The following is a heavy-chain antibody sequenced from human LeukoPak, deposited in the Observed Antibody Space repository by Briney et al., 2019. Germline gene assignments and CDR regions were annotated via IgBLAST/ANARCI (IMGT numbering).Heavy chain of an antibody. CDR1: GFTFSGYW. D-gene: IGHD1-7*01. Sequence: GGSLRLSCVASGFTFSGYWMHWVRHAPGKGLVWVSRINTDGSSTIYADSVKGRFTISRDNAKNTLYLQMSSLRAEDTAVYYCARDRSAGTTHWFDSWGQGTLVTVSS. V-gene: IGHV3-74*01. J-gene: IGHJ5*01. CDR3: ARDRSAGTTHWFDS. CDR2: INTDGSST.